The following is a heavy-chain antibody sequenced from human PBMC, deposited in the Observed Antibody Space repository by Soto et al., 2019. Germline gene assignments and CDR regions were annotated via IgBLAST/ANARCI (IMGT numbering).Heavy chain of an antibody. D-gene: IGHD6-13*01. CDR2: IYHSGST. V-gene: IGHV4-4*02. Sequence: PSETLSLTCAVSGGSISSSTWWSWVRQPPGKGLEWIGEIYHSGSTNYNPSLKSRVTISVDKSKNQFSLKLSSVTAADMAGYYCARAAMGGSSWPFDYWGQGTLVTVS. CDR3: ARAAMGGSSWPFDY. CDR1: GGSISSSTW. J-gene: IGHJ4*02.